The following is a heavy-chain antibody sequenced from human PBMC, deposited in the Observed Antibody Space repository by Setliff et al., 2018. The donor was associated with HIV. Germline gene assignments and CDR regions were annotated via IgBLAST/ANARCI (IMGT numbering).Heavy chain of an antibody. CDR1: GYTFTAYG. CDR3: ARRGNYYASAFDY. V-gene: IGHV1-18*01. D-gene: IGHD3-10*01. CDR2: ISTYSDET. Sequence: ASVKVSCKPSGYTFTAYGLSWVRQAPGQGLEWMGWISTYSDETSYAQKLQGRLTMTTDTSTSTAYMDLRSLRSDDTAVYYCARRGNYYASAFDYWGQGTLVTVSS. J-gene: IGHJ4*02.